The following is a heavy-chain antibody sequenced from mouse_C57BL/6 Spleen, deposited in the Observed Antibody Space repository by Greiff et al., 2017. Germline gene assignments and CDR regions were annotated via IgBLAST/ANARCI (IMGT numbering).Heavy chain of an antibody. Sequence: EVQVVESGGGLVKPGGSLKLSCAASGFTFSDYGMHWVRQAPEKGLEWVAYISSGSSTIYYADTVKGRFTISRDKAKNTLFLQMTSLRSEDTAMYYCGRGWEGNWYIDVWGTGTTVTVSS. CDR1: GFTFSDYG. CDR2: ISSGSSTI. D-gene: IGHD4-1*01. CDR3: GRGWEGNWYIDV. J-gene: IGHJ1*03. V-gene: IGHV5-17*01.